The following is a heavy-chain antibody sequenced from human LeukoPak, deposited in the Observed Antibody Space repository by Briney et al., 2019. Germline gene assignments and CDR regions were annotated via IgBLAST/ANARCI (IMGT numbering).Heavy chain of an antibody. D-gene: IGHD1-26*01. CDR1: GFTFSSYG. Sequence: PGGSLRLSCAASGFTFSSYGMHWVRQAPGKGLEWVAVIWYDGSNKYYADSVKGRFTISRDNSKNTLYLQMNSLRAEDTVVYYCAKDSTGGIGAFDIWGQGTMVTVSS. V-gene: IGHV3-33*06. CDR2: IWYDGSNK. J-gene: IGHJ3*02. CDR3: AKDSTGGIGAFDI.